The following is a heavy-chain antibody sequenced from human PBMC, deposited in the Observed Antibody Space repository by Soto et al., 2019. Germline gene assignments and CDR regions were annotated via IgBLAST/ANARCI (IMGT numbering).Heavy chain of an antibody. Sequence: APVRAFCKASGYNFTSHGITYVQQATGQGLEWMGWISAYNGNTNYAQKLQGRVTMTTDTSTSTAYMELRSLRSDDTAVYYCARDSVGYCSGGSCYEKYNWFDPWGQGTLVNVSA. D-gene: IGHD2-15*01. CDR3: ARDSVGYCSGGSCYEKYNWFDP. V-gene: IGHV1-18*01. CDR2: ISAYNGNT. J-gene: IGHJ5*02. CDR1: GYNFTSHG.